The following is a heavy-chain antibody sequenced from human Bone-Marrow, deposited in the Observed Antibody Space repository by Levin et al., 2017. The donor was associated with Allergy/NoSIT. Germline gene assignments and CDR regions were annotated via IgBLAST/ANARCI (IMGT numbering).Heavy chain of an antibody. D-gene: IGHD3-22*01. Sequence: GESLKISCAVSGITVSNNYMGWVRQAPGKGLEWVSVIYKGGDTYYADSVKGRFSSSRDNSKNTLYLQMNSLRAEDTAIYYCARDSTSGYRAGYWGQGTLVTVAS. CDR3: ARDSTSGYRAGY. V-gene: IGHV3-66*01. J-gene: IGHJ4*02. CDR1: GITVSNNY. CDR2: IYKGGDT.